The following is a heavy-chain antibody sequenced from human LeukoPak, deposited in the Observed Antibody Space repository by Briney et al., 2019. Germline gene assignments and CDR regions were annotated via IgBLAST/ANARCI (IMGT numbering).Heavy chain of an antibody. CDR3: AKDVGKWESLHFFDY. CDR2: ISGSGAST. V-gene: IGHV3-23*01. CDR1: GLKFTDAW. J-gene: IGHJ4*02. D-gene: IGHD1-26*01. Sequence: GGSLRLSCAVSGLKFTDAWMNWVRQAPGKGLEWISGISGSGASTYYADSVKGRFTISRDDSRNTLYLQMNSLRGDDTAVYYCAKDVGKWESLHFFDYWGQGTLVTVSS.